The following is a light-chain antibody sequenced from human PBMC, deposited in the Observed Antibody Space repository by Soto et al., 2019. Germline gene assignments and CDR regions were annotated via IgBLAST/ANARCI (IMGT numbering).Light chain of an antibody. J-gene: IGKJ1*01. V-gene: IGKV3-20*01. CDR1: QSVSDRF. CDR2: GAS. CDR3: QQYNYSPPT. Sequence: EIVLTQSPGTLSLSPGERATLSCRASQSVSDRFLAWYQKKPGQAPRLLIHGASTRATGIPDRFSGSGSGTDFTLTISRLDPEDFAVYYCQQYNYSPPTFGQGTKVDIK.